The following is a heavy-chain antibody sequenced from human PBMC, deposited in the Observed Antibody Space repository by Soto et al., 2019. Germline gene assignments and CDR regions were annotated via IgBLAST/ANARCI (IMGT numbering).Heavy chain of an antibody. CDR3: ARDFRNTCTGASCIYFDY. V-gene: IGHV1-18*01. CDR2: ISANSADT. D-gene: IGHD2-8*02. J-gene: IGHJ4*02. CDR1: GYTFTSYG. Sequence: GASVKVSCKTSGYTFTSYGFSWVRQAPGQGLEWVAWISANSADTNSAEKFQGRVTLTTDTSTSTAYMELRSLTSDDTAVCFCARDFRNTCTGASCIYFDYWGQGTLVTVPQ.